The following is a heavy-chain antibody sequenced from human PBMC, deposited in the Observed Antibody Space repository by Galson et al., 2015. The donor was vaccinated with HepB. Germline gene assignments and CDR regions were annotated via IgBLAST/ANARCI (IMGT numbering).Heavy chain of an antibody. D-gene: IGHD2-21*01. V-gene: IGHV3-30*18. Sequence: SLRLSCAASRFTSTRYGMHWVRQAPGEGLEWLAFISNDGSVKHSANSVKGRFTISRDNSRNTLYLQMNSLRPEDTAVYYCAKDSIASSGAGWGMDVWGQGTTVTVSS. CDR2: ISNDGSVK. CDR1: RFTSTRYG. CDR3: AKDSIASSGAGWGMDV. J-gene: IGHJ6*02.